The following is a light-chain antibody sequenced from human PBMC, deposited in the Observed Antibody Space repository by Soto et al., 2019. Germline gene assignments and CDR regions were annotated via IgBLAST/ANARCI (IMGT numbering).Light chain of an antibody. J-gene: IGKJ2*01. CDR3: QQYNNWPYT. V-gene: IGKV3-15*01. CDR2: RAS. Sequence: EIVMTQSPATLSVSPGGSATLSCGASQHVSSNFAWYRQKPGQAPTLLIYRASTRATGIPARFSGSGSGTEFTLTISSLQSEAFAVYYCQQYNNWPYTFGQGTKLEIK. CDR1: QHVSSN.